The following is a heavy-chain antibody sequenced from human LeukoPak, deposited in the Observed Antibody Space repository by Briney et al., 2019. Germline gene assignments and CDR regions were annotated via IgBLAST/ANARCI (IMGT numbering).Heavy chain of an antibody. D-gene: IGHD3-3*01. CDR3: ARDSTYYDFWSGYYAHYFDY. CDR1: GDSISRYF. J-gene: IGHJ4*02. Sequence: SETLSLTCPVSGDSISRYFWNWIRQPPGKGLEWIGYIDYSGKTNYNPSLNSRVTISVETSKNQFSLKLSSVTAAGTAVYYCARDSTYYDFWSGYYAHYFDYWGQGTLVTVSS. CDR2: IDYSGKT. V-gene: IGHV4-59*01.